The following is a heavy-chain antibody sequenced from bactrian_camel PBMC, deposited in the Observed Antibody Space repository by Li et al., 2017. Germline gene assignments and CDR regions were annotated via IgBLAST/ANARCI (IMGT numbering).Heavy chain of an antibody. Sequence: VQLVESGGGLVQPGGSLRLSCAASGFTFSNYYMNWVRQAPGKGLEWVSRINSRGGSTYYTDSVKGRYTLSQNTAANTLHLQMNSLKPEDTAKYYCAATVPTYIGSYDYYHGKCRYNYWGQGTQVTVS. D-gene: IGHD3*01. CDR1: GFTFSNYY. V-gene: IGHV3S40*01. CDR3: AATVPTYIGSYDYYHGKCRYNY. CDR2: INSRGGST. J-gene: IGHJ4*01.